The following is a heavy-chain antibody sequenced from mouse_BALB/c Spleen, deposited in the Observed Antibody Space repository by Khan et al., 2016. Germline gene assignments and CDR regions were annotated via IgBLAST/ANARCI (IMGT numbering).Heavy chain of an antibody. CDR2: IDPPNDNT. V-gene: IGHV14-3*02. Sequence: VQLQQSGAELVKPGASVKLSCTASGFSIQDTYIHWVRQRPEQGLDWIGRIDPPNDNTKYDPKFQGKATITATTSSNTAYHQLSSRTYEDTAVYYCARMYYGDYWGQGTTLTVSS. J-gene: IGHJ2*01. D-gene: IGHD1-1*01. CDR1: GFSIQDTY. CDR3: ARMYYGDY.